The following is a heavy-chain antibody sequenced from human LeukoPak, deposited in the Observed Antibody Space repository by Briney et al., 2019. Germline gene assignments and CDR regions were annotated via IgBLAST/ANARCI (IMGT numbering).Heavy chain of an antibody. J-gene: IGHJ3*02. CDR3: ARRYESDAFDI. CDR1: GGSISGSSYY. V-gene: IGHV4-39*07. CDR2: IYYSGST. Sequence: SETLSLTCTVSGGSISGSSYYWGWIRQPPGKGLEWIGSIYYSGSTYYNPSLKSRVTISVDTSKNQFSLKLSSVTAADTAVYYCARRYESDAFDIWGQGTMVTVSS. D-gene: IGHD3-16*01.